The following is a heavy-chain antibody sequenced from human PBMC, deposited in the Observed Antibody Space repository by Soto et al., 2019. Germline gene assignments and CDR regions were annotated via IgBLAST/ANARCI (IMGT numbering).Heavy chain of an antibody. J-gene: IGHJ6*02. D-gene: IGHD3-10*01. V-gene: IGHV3-48*02. CDR3: ARDHGRELLSLYYYGMDV. CDR2: ISSSSSTI. CDR1: RFTLSSYS. Sequence: GCSLRLSCVASRFTLSSYSMNWVRQAPGQGLEWVLYISSSSSTIYYADSVTGRFTISRDNAKNSLYQQMNSLRDERTAVIYFARDHGRELLSLYYYGMDVWGQGTTVTVYS.